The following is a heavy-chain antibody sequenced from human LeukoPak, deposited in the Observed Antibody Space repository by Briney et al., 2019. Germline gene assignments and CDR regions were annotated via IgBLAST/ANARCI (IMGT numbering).Heavy chain of an antibody. CDR3: TRDLGFAY. D-gene: IGHD7-27*01. CDR2: IISEGSST. CDR1: GFTFSSYW. V-gene: IGHV3-74*01. J-gene: IGHJ4*02. Sequence: GVPLRLSCAASGFTFSSYWMHWVRQAPGKGLVWVSRIISEGSSTIYADSVKGRFTISRANAKNTLYLQMNSLRAEDTAVYYCTRDLGFAYWGQGTLVT.